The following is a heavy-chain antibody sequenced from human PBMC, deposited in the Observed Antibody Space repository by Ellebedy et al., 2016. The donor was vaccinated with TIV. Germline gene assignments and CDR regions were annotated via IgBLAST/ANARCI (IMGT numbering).Heavy chain of an antibody. Sequence: GESLKISCAASGFTFSDHYMSWIRQAPGKGLEWVAHISGSTYYADYSDSVKGRFTISRDNAKDSLYLQMNSLSADDTAVYFCARGATGLNMALIDYWGQGTLLTVSS. V-gene: IGHV3-11*06. J-gene: IGHJ4*02. CDR1: GFTFSDHY. CDR3: ARGATGLNMALIDY. CDR2: ISGSTYYA. D-gene: IGHD3-9*01.